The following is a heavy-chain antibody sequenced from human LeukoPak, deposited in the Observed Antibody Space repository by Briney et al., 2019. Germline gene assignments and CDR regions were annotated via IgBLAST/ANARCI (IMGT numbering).Heavy chain of an antibody. V-gene: IGHV3-53*01. Sequence: GGSLRLSCAASGFTVSSNYMSWVRQAPGKGLEWVSVIYSGGSTYYADSVKGRFTISRDNSKNTLYLQMNSLRAEDTAVYYCARVFGQRAFDIWGQGTMVTVSS. CDR1: GFTVSSNY. CDR2: IYSGGST. J-gene: IGHJ3*02. CDR3: ARVFGQRAFDI. D-gene: IGHD3-16*01.